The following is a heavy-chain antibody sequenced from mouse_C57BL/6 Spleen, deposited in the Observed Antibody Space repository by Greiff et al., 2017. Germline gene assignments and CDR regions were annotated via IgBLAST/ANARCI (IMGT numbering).Heavy chain of an antibody. V-gene: IGHV1-59*01. Sequence: VQLQQPGAELVRPGTSVKLSCKASGYTFTSYWMHWVKQRPGQGLEWIGVIDPSDSYTNYNQKFKGKATLTVDTSSSTAYMQLSSLTSEDSAVYYCARGYDGYPLAYWGQGTLVTVSA. D-gene: IGHD2-3*01. CDR3: ARGYDGYPLAY. CDR2: IDPSDSYT. CDR1: GYTFTSYW. J-gene: IGHJ3*01.